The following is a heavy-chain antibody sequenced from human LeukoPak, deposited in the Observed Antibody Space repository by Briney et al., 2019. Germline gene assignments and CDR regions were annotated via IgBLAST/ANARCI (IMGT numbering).Heavy chain of an antibody. CDR3: ARRTIVAWQEPPQDDFNY. V-gene: IGHV4-4*02. CDR2: IYHSGST. Sequence: SETLSLTCAVSGGSISSTNWWTWVRQPPGKGLEWIGEIYHSGSTNYNPSLKSRVTISLDKSNNQFSRKLSSVTAADTAVYYCARRTIVAWQEPPQDDFNYWGQGTLVTVSS. J-gene: IGHJ4*02. D-gene: IGHD1-26*01. CDR1: GGSISSTNW.